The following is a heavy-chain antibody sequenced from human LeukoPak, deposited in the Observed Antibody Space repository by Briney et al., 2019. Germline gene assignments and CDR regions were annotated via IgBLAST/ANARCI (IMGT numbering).Heavy chain of an antibody. CDR1: GFTFSSYA. CDR3: AKPSSGWSPFDY. Sequence: PGGSLRLSCAASGFTFSSYAMSWVRQAPGKGLEWVSSLGGSGGSTFYADSVRGRFTISRDNSKNTLYLQMNSLRAEDTAVYYCAKPSSGWSPFDYWGQGTLVTVSS. CDR2: LGGSGGST. V-gene: IGHV3-23*01. J-gene: IGHJ4*02. D-gene: IGHD6-19*01.